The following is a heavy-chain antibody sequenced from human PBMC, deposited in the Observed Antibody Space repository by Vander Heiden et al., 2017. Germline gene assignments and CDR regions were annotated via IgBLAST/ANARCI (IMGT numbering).Heavy chain of an antibody. CDR3: ARASSSGWRFYFDY. V-gene: IGHV1-69*01. CDR2: IIPIFGTA. Sequence: QVQPVHSGAEVKKRGSSGKVTCKPSGSTFSSYAISWVRQAPGQGLEWMGGIIPIFGTANYAQKFQGRVTITADESTSTAYMELSSLRSEDTAVYYCARASSSGWRFYFDYWGQGTLVTVSS. D-gene: IGHD6-19*01. J-gene: IGHJ4*02. CDR1: GSTFSSYA.